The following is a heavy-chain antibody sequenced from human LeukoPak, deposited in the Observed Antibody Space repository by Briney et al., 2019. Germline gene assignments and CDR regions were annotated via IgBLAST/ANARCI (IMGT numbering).Heavy chain of an antibody. CDR1: GYTFTSFD. CDR3: AKVERPSGPFDY. J-gene: IGHJ4*02. V-gene: IGHV1-8*01. CDR2: MNPNSGNT. Sequence: GASVKVSCKASGYTFTSFDINWVRQATGQGLEWMGWMNPNSGNTGYAQKFQGRVTMTRDTSISTAYMELSSLRSEDTAVYYYAKVERPSGPFDYWGQGTLVTVSS. D-gene: IGHD1-1*01.